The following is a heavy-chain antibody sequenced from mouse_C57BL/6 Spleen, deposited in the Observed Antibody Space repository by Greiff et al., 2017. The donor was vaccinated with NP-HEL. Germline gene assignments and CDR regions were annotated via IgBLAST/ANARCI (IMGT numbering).Heavy chain of an antibody. CDR3: ARSSQRYYFDY. J-gene: IGHJ2*01. V-gene: IGHV1-4*01. D-gene: IGHD6-1*01. CDR1: GYTFTSYT. CDR2: INPSSGYT. Sequence: VQLQESGAELARPGASVKMSCKASGYTFTSYTMHWVKQRPGQGLEWIGYINPSSGYTKYNQKFKDKATLTADKSSSTAYMQLSSLTSEDSAVYYCARSSQRYYFDYWGQGTTLTVSS.